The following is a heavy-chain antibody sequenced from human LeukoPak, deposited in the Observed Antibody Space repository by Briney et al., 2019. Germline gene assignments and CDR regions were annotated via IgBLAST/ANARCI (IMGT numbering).Heavy chain of an antibody. CDR2: IYYSGST. CDR1: GGSISSSSYY. D-gene: IGHD6-13*01. V-gene: IGHV4-39*01. J-gene: IGHJ4*02. Sequence: SETLSLTCTVSGGSISSSSYYWGWIRQPPGKGLEWIGSIYYSGSTYYNPSLKSRVTISVGTSKNQFSLKLSSVTAADTAVYYCARRLGRYSSSWHFDYWGQGTLVTVSS. CDR3: ARRLGRYSSSWHFDY.